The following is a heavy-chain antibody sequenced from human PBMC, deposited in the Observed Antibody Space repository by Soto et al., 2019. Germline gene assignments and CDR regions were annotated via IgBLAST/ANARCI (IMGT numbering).Heavy chain of an antibody. CDR2: IYDSGTT. J-gene: IGHJ6*02. CDR3: ARGYSSGWYIWGPNYYGMDV. CDR1: GGSISSGGYY. Sequence: QVQLQESGPGLVKPSQTLSLTCTVSGGSISSGGYYWSWIRQHPGKGLEWMGYIYDSGTTYYNPGLKSRVTISVDASENQSSLKLSSVTAADTAVYYCARGYSSGWYIWGPNYYGMDVWGQGTTVTVSS. D-gene: IGHD6-19*01. V-gene: IGHV4-31*02.